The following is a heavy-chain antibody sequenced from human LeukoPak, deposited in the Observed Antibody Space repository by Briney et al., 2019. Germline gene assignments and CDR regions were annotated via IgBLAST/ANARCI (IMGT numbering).Heavy chain of an antibody. CDR2: IGGSGDST. Sequence: GGSLRLSCAASGFTFSSYAMSWVRQAPGKGLEWVSAIGGSGDSTYYADSVKGRFTISRDNSKNTLFLQMNSLRAEDTAVYYCARGAMGGGSGSYYSHYWGQGTLITVSS. CDR3: ARGAMGGGSGSYYSHY. CDR1: GFTFSSYA. V-gene: IGHV3-23*01. D-gene: IGHD3-10*01. J-gene: IGHJ4*02.